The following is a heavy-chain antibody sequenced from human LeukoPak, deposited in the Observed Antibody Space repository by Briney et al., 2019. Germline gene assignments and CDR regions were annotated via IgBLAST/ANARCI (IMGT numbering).Heavy chain of an antibody. Sequence: GSLRLSCAASGFTFSDYYMSWIRQPPGKGLEWIGYIYYSGSTNYNPSLKSRVTISVDTSKNQFSLKLSSVTAADTAVYYCARVFGTDFWSGYYTPAAFDIWGQGTMVTVSS. CDR3: ARVFGTDFWSGYYTPAAFDI. J-gene: IGHJ3*02. CDR2: IYYSGST. V-gene: IGHV4-59*01. D-gene: IGHD3-3*01. CDR1: GFTFSDYY.